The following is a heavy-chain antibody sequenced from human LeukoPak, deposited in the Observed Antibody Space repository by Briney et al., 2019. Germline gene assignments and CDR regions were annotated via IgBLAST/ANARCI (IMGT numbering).Heavy chain of an antibody. V-gene: IGHV3-21*01. CDR1: GFTFSSYS. D-gene: IGHD3-22*01. CDR3: ARDFEETYDSSGFWVY. J-gene: IGHJ4*02. CDR2: ISSSSSYI. Sequence: PGGSLRLSCAASGFTFSSYSINWVRQAPGKGLEWVSSISSSSSYIYYADSVKGRFTISRDNAKNSMYLQMNSLRAEDTAVYYCARDFEETYDSSGFWVYWGQGTLVTVSS.